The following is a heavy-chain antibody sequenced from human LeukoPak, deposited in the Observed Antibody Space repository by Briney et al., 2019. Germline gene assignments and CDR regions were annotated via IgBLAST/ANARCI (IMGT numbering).Heavy chain of an antibody. CDR1: GFTFSNAW. Sequence: GGSLRLSCAASGFTFSNAWMSWVRQAPGKGLEWVGRIKSKTDGGTTDYAAPVKGRFTISRDDSKNTLDLQMNSLRAEDTAVYYCAKDASLAWFGEFRDNWFDPWGQGTLVTVSS. D-gene: IGHD3-10*01. V-gene: IGHV3-15*01. CDR2: IKSKTDGGTT. J-gene: IGHJ5*02. CDR3: AKDASLAWFGEFRDNWFDP.